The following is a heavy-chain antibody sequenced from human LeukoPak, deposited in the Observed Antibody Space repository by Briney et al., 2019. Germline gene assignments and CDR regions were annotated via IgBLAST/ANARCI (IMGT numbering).Heavy chain of an antibody. CDR2: VHHSGST. CDR1: GGSISNYY. D-gene: IGHD1-26*01. Sequence: ASETLSLTCSVSGGSISNYYWSWIRQPPGKGLEWIGCVHHSGSTNYNPSLNSRITISVDTSKNQFSLNLSSVTAADTAVYYCARPGGVGARGAFHIWGQGTMVTVSS. J-gene: IGHJ3*02. CDR3: ARPGGVGARGAFHI. V-gene: IGHV4-59*08.